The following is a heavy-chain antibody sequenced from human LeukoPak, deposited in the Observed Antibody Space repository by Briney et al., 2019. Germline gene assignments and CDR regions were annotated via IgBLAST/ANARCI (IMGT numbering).Heavy chain of an antibody. CDR1: GDFNNSYY. V-gene: IGHV4-59*01. J-gene: IGHJ3*02. CDR2: IYYSGRT. D-gene: IGHD5-24*01. CDR3: ARGRWLPNAFDI. Sequence: KPSETLSPACTVSGDFNNSYYWEWIREPPREGTEWIGYIYYSGRTDYNPSLKSRVTISVDTSKHQFSMKLKSVTAADTAVYFCARGRWLPNAFDIWGQGTMVTVFS.